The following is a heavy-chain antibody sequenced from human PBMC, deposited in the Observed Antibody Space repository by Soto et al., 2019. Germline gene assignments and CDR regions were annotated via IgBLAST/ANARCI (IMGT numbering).Heavy chain of an antibody. Sequence: SVKVSCKTSGGTFSSYAISWVRQAPGQGLEWMGGIIPIFGTANYAQKFQGRVTITADESTSTAYMELSSLRSEDTAVYYCAREIIVVVPAAPGVYYYYGMDVWGQGTTVTVSS. D-gene: IGHD2-2*01. CDR2: IIPIFGTA. CDR3: AREIIVVVPAAPGVYYYYGMDV. J-gene: IGHJ6*02. V-gene: IGHV1-69*13. CDR1: GGTFSSYA.